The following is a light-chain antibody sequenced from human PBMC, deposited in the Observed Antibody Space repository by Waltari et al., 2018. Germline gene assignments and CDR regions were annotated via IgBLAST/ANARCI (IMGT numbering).Light chain of an antibody. CDR2: GAS. V-gene: IGKV3-20*01. J-gene: IGKJ1*01. CDR3: QNQERVPGT. CDR1: Y. Sequence: YLVWDQKRPRQGPRALIYGASIRAAGIPDRFSGSGSETDFTHSISRLEPEDFAVYYCQNQERVPGTFGQGTRVAI.